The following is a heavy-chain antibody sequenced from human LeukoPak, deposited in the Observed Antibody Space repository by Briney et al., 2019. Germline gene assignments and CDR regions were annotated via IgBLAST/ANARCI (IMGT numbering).Heavy chain of an antibody. D-gene: IGHD6-6*01. J-gene: IGHJ4*02. CDR2: IYYSGST. Sequence: SETLSLTCTVSGGSISSHYWSWIRQPPGKGLEWIGYIYYSGSTNYNPSLKSRVTISVDTSKNQFSLKLSSVTAADTAVYYCAREIGYGSSSPHFDYWGQGTLVTVSS. CDR1: GGSISSHY. CDR3: AREIGYGSSSPHFDY. V-gene: IGHV4-59*11.